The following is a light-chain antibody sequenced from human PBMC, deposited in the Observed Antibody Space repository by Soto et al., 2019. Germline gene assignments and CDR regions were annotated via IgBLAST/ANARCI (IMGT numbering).Light chain of an antibody. V-gene: IGLV2-8*01. Sequence: QLVLTQPPSASGSLGQSVTIPCTGTSSDVGDYNYVSWYQQHPGKVPKLMIYEVSKRPSGVPDRFSGSKSGNTASLTVSGLQAEDEADYYCSSFAGSPVVFGGGTQLTVL. CDR2: EVS. CDR1: SSDVGDYNY. CDR3: SSFAGSPVV. J-gene: IGLJ2*01.